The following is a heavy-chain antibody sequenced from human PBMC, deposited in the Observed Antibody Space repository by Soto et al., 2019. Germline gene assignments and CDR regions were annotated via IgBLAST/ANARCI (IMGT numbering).Heavy chain of an antibody. CDR2: INAGNGNT. V-gene: IGHV1-3*01. Sequence: AXVKVSCKASGYTFTGYAMHWVRQAPGQRLEWMGWINAGNGNTKYSQKFQGRVTITRDTSASTAYMELSSLRSEDTAVYYCARAVAVAADFDYWGQGTLVTVSP. D-gene: IGHD6-19*01. CDR1: GYTFTGYA. CDR3: ARAVAVAADFDY. J-gene: IGHJ4*02.